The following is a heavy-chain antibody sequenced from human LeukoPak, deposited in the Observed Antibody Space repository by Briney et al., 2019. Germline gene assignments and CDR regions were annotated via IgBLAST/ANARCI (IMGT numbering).Heavy chain of an antibody. CDR3: ARETAVHGGIEF. Sequence: TLSLTCSVSGDSISSGYFYWNWIRQPAGKGLEWIGRICPVSGSSSYNPSLQSRATILEDRSRNQFSLKLSAVTASDTALYYCARETAVHGGIEFWGQGIQVTVSS. CDR2: ICPVSGSS. J-gene: IGHJ4*02. CDR1: GDSISSGYFY. V-gene: IGHV4-61*02. D-gene: IGHD3-10*01.